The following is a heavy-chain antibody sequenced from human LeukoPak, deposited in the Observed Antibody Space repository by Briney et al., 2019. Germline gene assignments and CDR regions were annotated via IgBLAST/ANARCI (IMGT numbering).Heavy chain of an antibody. CDR2: ITPILGLA. CDR1: GGTFSSYA. CDR3: ARSRDGYKPPFHY. J-gene: IGHJ4*02. D-gene: IGHD5-24*01. V-gene: IGHV1-69*04. Sequence: ASVKVSCKASGGTFSSYAISWVRQAPGQGLEWMGRITPILGLANYAQKFQGGVTLTADKSTSTAYMELSSLRSEDTAVYYCARSRDGYKPPFHYWGQGTLVTVSS.